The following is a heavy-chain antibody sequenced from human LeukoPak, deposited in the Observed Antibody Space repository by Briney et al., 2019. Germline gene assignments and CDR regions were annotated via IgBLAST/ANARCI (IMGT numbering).Heavy chain of an antibody. V-gene: IGHV3-7*01. CDR2: IKQDASQE. CDR3: ARGVVYPAWSGPHWSDY. J-gene: IGHJ4*02. CDR1: GFTFTSYW. D-gene: IGHD3-3*01. Sequence: GGSLRLSCAASGFTFTSYWMSWVRQAPGKGPEWVAHIKQDASQEYHVDSVKGRFTISRDNAKNSLYLQMNSLRAEDTAVYYCARGVVYPAWSGPHWSDYWGQGALVTVSS.